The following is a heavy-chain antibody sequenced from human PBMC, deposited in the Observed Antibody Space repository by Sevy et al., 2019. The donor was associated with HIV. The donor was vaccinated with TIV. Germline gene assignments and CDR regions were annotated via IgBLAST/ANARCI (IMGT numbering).Heavy chain of an antibody. CDR1: GGSISSGDYY. V-gene: IGHV4-30-4*01. D-gene: IGHD2-8*01. J-gene: IGHJ4*02. Sequence: SETLSLTCTVSGGSISSGDYYWSWIRQPPGKGLEWIGYIYYSGSTYYNPSLKSRVTISVDTSKNQFSLKLSSVTAADTAVYYCARGLPGNGVDDWGQGTLVTVSS. CDR2: IYYSGST. CDR3: ARGLPGNGVDD.